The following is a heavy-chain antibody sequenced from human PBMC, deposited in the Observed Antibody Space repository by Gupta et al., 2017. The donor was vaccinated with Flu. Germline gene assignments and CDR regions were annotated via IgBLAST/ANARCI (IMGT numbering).Heavy chain of an antibody. CDR2: ISGSGGST. CDR3: AKAGRERITGTRAGFGWFDP. Sequence: EVQLLESGGGLVQPGASLRLSCAASGFTFSSSSLIWVRQAPGKGLEWVSAISGSGGSTYYADSVKGRFTSSRDNSKNTLYLQRNSLRAEDTAVYYWAKAGRERITGTRAGFGWFDPGGQGTLVTVSS. V-gene: IGHV3-23*01. D-gene: IGHD1-7*01. CDR1: GFTFSSSS. J-gene: IGHJ5*02.